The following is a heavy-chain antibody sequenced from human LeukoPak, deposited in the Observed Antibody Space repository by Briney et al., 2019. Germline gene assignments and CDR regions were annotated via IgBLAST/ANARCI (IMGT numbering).Heavy chain of an antibody. CDR3: ARGAEPNYYDSSGYYSD. Sequence: ASVKVSCKVSGYTLTEVSMQWVRQAPGKGLEWMGGFDPEDGETIYAQKFQGRVTMTTDTSTSTAYMELRSLRSDDTAVYYCARGAEPNYYDSSGYYSDWGQGTLVTVSS. CDR2: FDPEDGET. V-gene: IGHV1-24*01. J-gene: IGHJ4*02. CDR1: GYTLTEVS. D-gene: IGHD3-22*01.